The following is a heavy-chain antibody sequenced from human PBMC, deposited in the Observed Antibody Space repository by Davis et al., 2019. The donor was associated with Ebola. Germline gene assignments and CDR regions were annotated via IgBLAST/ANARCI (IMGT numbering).Heavy chain of an antibody. CDR3: ARYGPGDIVLVPAVWLFGP. D-gene: IGHD2-2*01. CDR1: GGSFSGHY. V-gene: IGHV4-34*01. Sequence: MPSETLSLTCAVYGGSFSGHYWTWIRQPPGKGLEWIGEIDHSGGTKYSPSLKSRVTISLDTPKNQFSLKLTSVTAADTAVYYCARYGPGDIVLVPAVWLFGPWGQGTLVSVSS. J-gene: IGHJ5*02. CDR2: IDHSGGT.